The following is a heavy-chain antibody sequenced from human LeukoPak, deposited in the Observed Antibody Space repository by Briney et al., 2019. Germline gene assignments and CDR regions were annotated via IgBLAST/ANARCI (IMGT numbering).Heavy chain of an antibody. V-gene: IGHV3-15*07. CDR1: GFTFSNAW. CDR3: TTDGLDVEWELPSS. CDR2: IKSKTDGGTT. Sequence: GGSLRLSCAASGFTFSNAWMNCVRQAPGKGLEWVGRIKSKTDGGTTDYAAPVKGRFTISRDDSKNTLYLQMNSLKTEDTAVYYCTTDGLDVEWELPSSWGQGTMVTVSS. J-gene: IGHJ3*01. D-gene: IGHD1-26*01.